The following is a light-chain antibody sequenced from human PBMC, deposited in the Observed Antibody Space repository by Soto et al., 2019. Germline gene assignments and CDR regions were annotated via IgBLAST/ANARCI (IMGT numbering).Light chain of an antibody. CDR1: SSDVGGYNY. Sequence: QSALTQPPSASGSPGQSVTISCTGTSSDVGGYNYVSWYQQHPGKAPKLMIYEVSERPSGVPDRFSGSKSSNTASLTVSGXQAEDEPDYYCSSYAGSNNFVFGTGTKVTVL. CDR3: SSYAGSNNFV. V-gene: IGLV2-8*01. J-gene: IGLJ1*01. CDR2: EVS.